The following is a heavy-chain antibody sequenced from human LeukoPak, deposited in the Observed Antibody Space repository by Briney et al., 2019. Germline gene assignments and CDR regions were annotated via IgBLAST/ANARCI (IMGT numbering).Heavy chain of an antibody. CDR3: ARSSSAYYYEFDY. Sequence: SGGSLRLSCAASGFTFSSYSMNWVRQAPGKGLEWVSSISSSSSYIYYADSVKGRFTISRDNAKNTVYLQMNSLRAEDTAVYYCARSSSAYYYEFDYWGQGTLVTVSS. D-gene: IGHD3-22*01. CDR1: GFTFSSYS. V-gene: IGHV3-21*04. CDR2: ISSSSSYI. J-gene: IGHJ4*02.